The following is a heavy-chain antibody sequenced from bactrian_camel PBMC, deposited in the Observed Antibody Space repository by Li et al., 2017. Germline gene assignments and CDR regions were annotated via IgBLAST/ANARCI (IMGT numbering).Heavy chain of an antibody. V-gene: IGHV3S40*01. Sequence: QLVESGGGSVQAGGSLRLSCAASGYSYTTFCMGWFRQAPGKGREGVAVKLLGSNAWYTAYAVQGRFTISQDNAKNTVYLQMNSLKSEDTALYYCAAKSPAGLLCSGALTRPYSFNSWGQGTQVTVS. CDR3: AAKSPAGLLCSGALTRPYSFNS. J-gene: IGHJ4*01. CDR2: KLLGSNAW. D-gene: IGHD2*01. CDR1: GYSYTTFC.